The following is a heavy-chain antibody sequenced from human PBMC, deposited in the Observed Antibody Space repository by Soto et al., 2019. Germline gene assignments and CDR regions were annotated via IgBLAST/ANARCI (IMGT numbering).Heavy chain of an antibody. CDR1: GYSFTSYW. J-gene: IGHJ3*02. CDR2: IDPSDSYT. V-gene: IGHV5-10-1*01. D-gene: IGHD2-15*01. Sequence: GESLKISCKGSGYSFTSYWISWVRQMPGKGLEWMGRIDPSDSYTNYSPSFQGHVTISADKFISTAYLQWSSLKASDTAMYYCARLNCSGGSCYLGDAFDIWGQGTMVTVSS. CDR3: ARLNCSGGSCYLGDAFDI.